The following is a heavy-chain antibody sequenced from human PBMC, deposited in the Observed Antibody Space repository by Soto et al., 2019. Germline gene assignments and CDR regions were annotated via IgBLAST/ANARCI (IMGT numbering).Heavy chain of an antibody. CDR2: IWYDGSNK. J-gene: IGHJ6*02. V-gene: IGHV3-33*01. Sequence: QVQLVESGGGVVQPGRSLRLACAASGFTFSSYGMHWVRQAPGKGLEWVAVIWYDGSNKYYADSVKGRFTIYRDNSKTTQYLQMNSQRAEDTAVYYCARVRGSSWYDYYGMDVWGQGTTVTVSS. CDR3: ARVRGSSWYDYYGMDV. D-gene: IGHD6-13*01. CDR1: GFTFSSYG.